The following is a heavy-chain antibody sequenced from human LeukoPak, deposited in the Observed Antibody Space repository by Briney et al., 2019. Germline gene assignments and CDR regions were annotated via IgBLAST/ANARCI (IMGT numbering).Heavy chain of an antibody. CDR3: ARGWNYAFRFDY. V-gene: IGHV3-7*01. CDR1: W. CDR2: IKQDGTEK. Sequence: WMXWVXQAPGKGLEWVAHIKQDGTEKYYVDSVKGRFTISRDNAKNLVYVQMNSLRAEDTAVYYCARGWNYAFRFDYWGQGTLVTVSS. J-gene: IGHJ4*02. D-gene: IGHD1-7*01.